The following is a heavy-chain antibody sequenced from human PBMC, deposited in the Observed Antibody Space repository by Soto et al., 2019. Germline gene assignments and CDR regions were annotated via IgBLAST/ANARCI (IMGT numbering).Heavy chain of an antibody. CDR3: AKRPRALLTFDY. J-gene: IGHJ4*02. D-gene: IGHD1-26*01. CDR2: ISDSGGTS. V-gene: IGHV3-23*04. CDR1: GFIFSNYV. Sequence: EVQLVDSGGGLIQLVGSLRLSCAASGFIFSNYVMSWVRQAPGKGLEWVSSISDSGGTSYYADSVKGRFTISRDNSKNTLYLQMNSLRAEDTAIYYCAKRPRALLTFDYWGQGTLVTVSS.